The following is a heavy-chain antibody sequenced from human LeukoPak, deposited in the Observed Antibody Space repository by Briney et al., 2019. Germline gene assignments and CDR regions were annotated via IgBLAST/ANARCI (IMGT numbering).Heavy chain of an antibody. V-gene: IGHV4-34*01. CDR1: GGSFSGYY. J-gene: IGHJ2*01. D-gene: IGHD6-19*01. CDR2: INHSGST. CDR3: ARPASRGWGNWYFDL. Sequence: PSETLSLTCAVNGGSFSGYYWSWIHQPPGKGLEWIGEINHSGSTNYNPSLKSRVTISVDTSKNQFSLKLSSVTAAGTAVYYCARPASRGWGNWYFDLWGRGTLVTVSS.